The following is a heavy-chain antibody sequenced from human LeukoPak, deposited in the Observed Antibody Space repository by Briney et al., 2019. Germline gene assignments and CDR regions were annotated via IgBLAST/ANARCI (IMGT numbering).Heavy chain of an antibody. J-gene: IGHJ6*03. D-gene: IGHD2-8*01. CDR3: AKDRCSNGVGCYYYYMDV. V-gene: IGHV3-30*02. Sequence: GGSLRLSCAASGFTFSSYGMHWVRQAPGKGLEWVAFIRYDGSNKYYADSVKGRFTISRDNSKNTLYLQMNSLRAEDTAVYYCAKDRCSNGVGCYYYYMDVWGEGTTVTISS. CDR1: GFTFSSYG. CDR2: IRYDGSNK.